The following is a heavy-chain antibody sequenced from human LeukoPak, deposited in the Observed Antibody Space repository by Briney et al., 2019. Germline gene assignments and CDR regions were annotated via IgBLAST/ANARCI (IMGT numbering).Heavy chain of an antibody. D-gene: IGHD6-19*01. J-gene: IGHJ4*02. CDR1: GFTFSSYW. Sequence: GGSLRLSCATSGFTFSSYWMHWVRQAPGKGLVWVSRIDSDGSTIYADSVKGRFTISRDNAKNTLYLQMNSLRAEDTAVYYCIGSGGWPGYWGQGTLVTVSS. V-gene: IGHV3-74*01. CDR3: IGSGGWPGY. CDR2: IDSDGST.